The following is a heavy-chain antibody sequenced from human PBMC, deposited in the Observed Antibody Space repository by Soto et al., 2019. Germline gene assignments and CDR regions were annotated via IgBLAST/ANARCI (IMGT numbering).Heavy chain of an antibody. CDR3: ARDKYWSYGNYYYYGMDV. V-gene: IGHV3-48*02. D-gene: IGHD5-18*01. J-gene: IGHJ6*02. CDR2: ISSSSSTI. CDR1: GFTFSSYS. Sequence: GGSLRLSCAASGFTFSSYSMNWVRQAPGKGLEWVSFISSSSSTIYYADSVKGRFTISRDNAKNSLYLQMNSLRDEDTAVYYCARDKYWSYGNYYYYGMDVWGQGTTVTVSS.